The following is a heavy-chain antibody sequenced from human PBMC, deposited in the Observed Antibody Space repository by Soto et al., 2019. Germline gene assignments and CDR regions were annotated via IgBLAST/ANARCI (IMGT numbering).Heavy chain of an antibody. CDR2: VHHSWGS. J-gene: IGHJ6*02. CDR3: ARQGFGPLHGLVDV. Sequence: QVQLQESGPGLVKPSETLSLSCTVSGGSICSCYWSWFRQSPGKRMEWIGYVHHSWGSSYNRSLQSRVAISLDTSKSQFSLKVTSVTATDTAVYYCARQGFGPLHGLVDVWGQGTTVTVSS. V-gene: IGHV4-59*08. D-gene: IGHD3-10*01. CDR1: GGSICSCY.